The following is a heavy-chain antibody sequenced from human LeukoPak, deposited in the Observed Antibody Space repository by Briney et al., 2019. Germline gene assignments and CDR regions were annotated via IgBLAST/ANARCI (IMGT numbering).Heavy chain of an antibody. Sequence: PSETLSLTCTVSGGSISSSSYYWGWIRQPPGKGLEWIGSIYYSGSTYYNPSLKSRVTISVDTSKNQFSLKLSSVTAADTAVYYCARDGDHDYGDYGVADYWGQGTLVTVSS. CDR3: ARDGDHDYGDYGVADY. CDR1: GGSISSSSYY. D-gene: IGHD4-17*01. V-gene: IGHV4-39*07. J-gene: IGHJ4*02. CDR2: IYYSGST.